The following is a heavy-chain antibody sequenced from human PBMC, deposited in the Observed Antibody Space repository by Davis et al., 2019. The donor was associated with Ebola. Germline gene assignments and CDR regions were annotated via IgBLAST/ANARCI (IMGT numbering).Heavy chain of an antibody. CDR1: GYTFTSYY. J-gene: IGHJ3*01. Sequence: AASVKVSCRASGYTFTSYYMHWVRPAPGQGLEWMGIINPSDGNTNYAQKFQGRVTMTRDTSTTTVYMELSSLRSEDTAVYYCARDDTGYSSNLGRFRDHPFDLWGQGTMVTVSS. CDR2: INPSDGNT. CDR3: ARDDTGYSSNLGRFRDHPFDL. V-gene: IGHV1-46*01. D-gene: IGHD4-11*01.